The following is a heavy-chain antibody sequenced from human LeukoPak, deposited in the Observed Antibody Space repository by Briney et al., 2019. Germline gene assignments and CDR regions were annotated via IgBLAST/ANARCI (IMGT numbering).Heavy chain of an antibody. CDR3: ARGAPFVVVPAATNWFDP. CDR1: GGSFSGYY. J-gene: IGHJ5*02. CDR2: INHSGST. Sequence: PSETLSLTCAVYGGSFSGYYWSWIRQPPGKGLERIGEINHSGSTNYNPSLKSRVTISVDTSKNQFSLKLSSVTAADTAVYYCARGAPFVVVPAATNWFDPWGQGTLVTVSS. V-gene: IGHV4-34*01. D-gene: IGHD2-2*01.